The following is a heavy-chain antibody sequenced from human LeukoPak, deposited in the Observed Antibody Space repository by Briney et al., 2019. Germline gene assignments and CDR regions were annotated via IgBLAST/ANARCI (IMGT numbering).Heavy chain of an antibody. CDR3: ARDGYSSGLAPFDP. J-gene: IGHJ5*02. CDR2: ISYDGSNK. CDR1: GFNFGSDA. V-gene: IGHV3-30*19. Sequence: PGGALRLSCTASGFNFGSDAMHWVRQAPGKGLEWVAVISYDGSNKYYADSVKGRFTISRDNSKNTLYLQMNSLRAEDTAVYYCARDGYSSGLAPFDPWGQGTLVTVSS. D-gene: IGHD3-22*01.